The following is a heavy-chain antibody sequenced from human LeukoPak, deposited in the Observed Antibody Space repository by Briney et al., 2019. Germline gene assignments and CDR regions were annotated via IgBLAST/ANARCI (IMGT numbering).Heavy chain of an antibody. CDR2: INSDGSST. V-gene: IGHV3-74*01. J-gene: IGHJ5*02. Sequence: PGGSLRLSCAASGFTFSTYWMHWVRQAPGKGLVWVSRINSDGSSTTYADSVKGRFTISRDNAKNTLYLQTNSLRAEDTAVYYCARVIIISVARWFDPWGQGTLVTVSS. CDR3: ARVIIISVARWFDP. D-gene: IGHD3-16*02. CDR1: GFTFSTYW.